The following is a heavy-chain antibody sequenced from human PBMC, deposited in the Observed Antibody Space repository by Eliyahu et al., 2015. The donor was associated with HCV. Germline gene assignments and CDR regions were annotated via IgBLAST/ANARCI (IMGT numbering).Heavy chain of an antibody. D-gene: IGHD6-13*01. J-gene: IGHJ4*02. V-gene: IGHV3-23*01. CDR2: ISGSGGTT. CDR3: AKGTIAGAGTGFDY. CDR1: GFTFXSYA. Sequence: EVQLLESGGGLVQPGGSLRLSCAASGFTFXSYAMTWVRQAPGKGLEWVSAISGSGGTTYYADSVKGRFTVSRDNSKNTLYLQMNSLRAEDTAVYYCAKGTIAGAGTGFDYWGQGTLVTVSS.